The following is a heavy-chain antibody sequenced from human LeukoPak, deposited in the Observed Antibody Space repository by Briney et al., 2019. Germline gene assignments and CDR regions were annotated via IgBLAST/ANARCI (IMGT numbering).Heavy chain of an antibody. CDR3: ARVGSGSPVAF. CDR2: LYNGGAT. V-gene: IGHV4-4*07. Sequence: PSETLSLTCTVSGVSISDNYWSWIRQSAGKGLEWLGRLYNGGATNINPSFSRRLTMSVDTSKRLFSLNLYSVTAADTAVYFCARVGSGSPVAFWGQGTLVTVSS. D-gene: IGHD1-26*01. CDR1: GVSISDNY. J-gene: IGHJ4*02.